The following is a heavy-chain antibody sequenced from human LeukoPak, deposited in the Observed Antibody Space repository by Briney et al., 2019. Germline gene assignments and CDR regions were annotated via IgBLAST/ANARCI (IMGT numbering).Heavy chain of an antibody. D-gene: IGHD1-26*01. CDR2: IIPIFGTA. V-gene: IGHV1-69*13. CDR1: GGTFSSYA. Sequence: SVKVSCKASGGTFSSYAISWVRQAPGQGLEWMGGIIPIFGTANYAQKFQGRDTITADESTSTAYMELSSLRSEDTAVYYCARHEVGGSLYNWFDPWGQGTLVTVSS. J-gene: IGHJ5*02. CDR3: ARHEVGGSLYNWFDP.